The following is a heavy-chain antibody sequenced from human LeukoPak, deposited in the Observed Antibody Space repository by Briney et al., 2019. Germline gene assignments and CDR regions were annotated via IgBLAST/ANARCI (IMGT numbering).Heavy chain of an antibody. CDR2: IYPGDSDT. CDR1: GYTFTRNW. J-gene: IGHJ6*03. Sequence: GESLKISCKASGYTFTRNWIGWVRQMPGKGLEWMGIIYPGDSDTRYSPSFQGRVTISADKSISTVYLHWSSLKASDTAMYYCARQSDNSGYYPYYYMDVWGKGTTVTVSS. D-gene: IGHD3-22*01. V-gene: IGHV5-51*01. CDR3: ARQSDNSGYYPYYYMDV.